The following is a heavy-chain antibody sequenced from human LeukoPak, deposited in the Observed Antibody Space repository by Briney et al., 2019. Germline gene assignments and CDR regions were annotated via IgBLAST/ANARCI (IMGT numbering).Heavy chain of an antibody. CDR2: ISDDGRSK. D-gene: IGHD4-17*01. CDR3: AKRPSDYGDYVSYFDY. CDR1: GFSLISYG. V-gene: IGHV3-30*18. J-gene: IGHJ4*02. Sequence: GGSLRLCCAASGFSLISYGMHWVRQAPGKGLEWVGVISDDGRSKDYADSVKGRFTISRDNSKDTLYLQMNSLRDEDTAVYYCAKRPSDYGDYVSYFDYWGQGTLVTVSS.